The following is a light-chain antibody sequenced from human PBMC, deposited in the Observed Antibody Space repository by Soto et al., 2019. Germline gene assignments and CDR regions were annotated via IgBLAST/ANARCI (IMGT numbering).Light chain of an antibody. Sequence: QSALTQPPSASGNPGQRLTISCSGSTSNILRNYVYWYRQLPGTAPRLLISMNDQRPSGVPDRFSGSKSGTSASLAISGLRSEDEADYYCAPWDDSLSGYVFGTGTKVTVL. CDR2: MND. V-gene: IGLV1-47*01. CDR1: TSNILRNY. J-gene: IGLJ1*01. CDR3: APWDDSLSGYV.